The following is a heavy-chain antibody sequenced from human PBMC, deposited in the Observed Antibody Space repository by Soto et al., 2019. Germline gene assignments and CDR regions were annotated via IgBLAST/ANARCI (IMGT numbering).Heavy chain of an antibody. CDR2: ISAYNGST. D-gene: IGHD6-13*01. CDR3: ARSSSSDDYYYYYGMDV. J-gene: IGHJ6*02. CDR1: GYTFTSYG. Sequence: ASVKVSCKASGYTFTSYGISWVRQAPGQGLEWMGWISAYNGSTNYAQKLQGRVTMTTDTSTSTAYMELRSLRSDDTAAYYCARSSSSDDYYYYYGMDVWGQGTTVTVSS. V-gene: IGHV1-18*01.